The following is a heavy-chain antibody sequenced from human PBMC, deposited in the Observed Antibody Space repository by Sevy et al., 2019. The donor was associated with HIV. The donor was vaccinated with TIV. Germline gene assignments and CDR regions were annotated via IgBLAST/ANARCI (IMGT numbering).Heavy chain of an antibody. D-gene: IGHD6-19*01. Sequence: GGSLRLSCAASGFTFSSYAMSWVRQAPGKGLEWASAISGSGGSTYYADSVKGRFTISRDNSKNTLYLQMNSLRAEDTAVYYCAKDGPPYSSGWYDYWGQGTLVTVSS. J-gene: IGHJ4*02. CDR3: AKDGPPYSSGWYDY. CDR2: ISGSGGST. CDR1: GFTFSSYA. V-gene: IGHV3-23*01.